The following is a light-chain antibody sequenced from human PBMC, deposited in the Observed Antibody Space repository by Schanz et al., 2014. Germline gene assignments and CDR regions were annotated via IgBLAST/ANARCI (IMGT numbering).Light chain of an antibody. V-gene: IGLV1-44*01. Sequence: QSVLTQPPSASGTPGQRVTISCSGSSSNIGRNTVSWYEQVPGTAPKLLIYSNNQRPSGVPDRFSGSKSDTSASLAISGLRSEDEADYYCAAWDDSLSGAVFGGGTQLTVL. CDR1: SSNIGRNT. J-gene: IGLJ7*01. CDR2: SNN. CDR3: AAWDDSLSGAV.